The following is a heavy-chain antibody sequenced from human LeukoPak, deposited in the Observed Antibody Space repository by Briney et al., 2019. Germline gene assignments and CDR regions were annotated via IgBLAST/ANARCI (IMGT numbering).Heavy chain of an antibody. J-gene: IGHJ4*02. CDR1: GYTFTGYY. CDR3: ARDVRRGYSYGGDY. V-gene: IGHV1-2*02. Sequence: GASVKVSCKASGYTFTGYYMHWVRQAPGQGLEWMGWITPNSGGTNYAQKFQGRVTMTRDTSISTAYMELSRLRSDDTAVYYCARDVRRGYSYGGDYWGQGTLVTVSS. CDR2: ITPNSGGT. D-gene: IGHD5-18*01.